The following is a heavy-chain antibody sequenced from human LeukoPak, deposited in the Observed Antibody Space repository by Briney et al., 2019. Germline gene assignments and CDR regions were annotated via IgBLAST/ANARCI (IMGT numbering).Heavy chain of an antibody. CDR2: IYYSGST. D-gene: IGHD3-10*01. CDR1: GGSISSSSYY. J-gene: IGHJ4*02. V-gene: IGHV4-39*07. Sequence: SETLSLTCTVSGGSISSSSYYWGWIRQPPGKGLEWIGSIYYSGSTYYNPSLKSRVTISVDTSKNQFSLKLSSVTAADTAVYYCARTPGGLWFGETFVDWGQGTLVTVSS. CDR3: ARTPGGLWFGETFVD.